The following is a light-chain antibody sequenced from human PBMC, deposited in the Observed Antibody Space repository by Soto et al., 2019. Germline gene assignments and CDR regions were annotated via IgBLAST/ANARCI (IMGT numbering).Light chain of an antibody. CDR2: DVS. J-gene: IGLJ2*01. CDR1: YSDVGGYNF. Sequence: QSALTQPASVSGSPGQSITISCTGTYSDVGGYNFVSWYQQHPGKAPKLIIYDVSNRPSGASNRFSGSKSGNTASLTISGLQAEDEADYHCSSYTSTSTVVFGGGTKLTVL. V-gene: IGLV2-14*01. CDR3: SSYTSTSTVV.